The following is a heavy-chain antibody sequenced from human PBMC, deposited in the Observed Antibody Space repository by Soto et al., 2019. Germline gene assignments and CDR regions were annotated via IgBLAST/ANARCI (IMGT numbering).Heavy chain of an antibody. J-gene: IGHJ5*02. CDR3: ARRRDGYTGDWFDP. V-gene: IGHV4-59*01. Sequence: SETLSLTCTVSGAPISGFYWSWIRQPPGKELEWIGHVYYTGSTNYNSALKSRVTISLDTSKNQFSLSLSSVTTADTAVYYCARRRDGYTGDWFDPWGQGTLVTVSS. CDR1: GAPISGFY. CDR2: VYYTGST. D-gene: IGHD5-12*01.